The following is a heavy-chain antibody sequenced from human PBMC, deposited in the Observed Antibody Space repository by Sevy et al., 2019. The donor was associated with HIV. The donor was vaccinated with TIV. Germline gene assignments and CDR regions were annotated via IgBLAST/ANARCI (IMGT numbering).Heavy chain of an antibody. J-gene: IGHJ4*02. D-gene: IGHD3-22*01. CDR3: ARDGVFGGITMIVAD. Sequence: GGSLRLSCAASGFTFSSYAMHWVRQAPGKGLEWVAVISYDGSNKYYADSVKGRFTISRDNSKNTLYLQMNSLRAEDTAVYYCARDGVFGGITMIVADWGQGTLVTVSS. V-gene: IGHV3-30-3*01. CDR1: GFTFSSYA. CDR2: ISYDGSNK.